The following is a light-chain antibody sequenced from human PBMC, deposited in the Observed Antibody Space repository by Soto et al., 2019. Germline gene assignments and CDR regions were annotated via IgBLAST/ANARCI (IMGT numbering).Light chain of an antibody. V-gene: IGKV3-20*01. Sequence: EIVLTQSPGTLSLSPGERATLSCRASQSVRSSYLAWYQQKPGQAPRLLSYGASSRATGIPDRFSGSGSGTDLPLTISRLEPEDFAVYYCQQYGSSPYTFGQGTKLEIK. CDR2: GAS. CDR1: QSVRSSY. J-gene: IGKJ2*01. CDR3: QQYGSSPYT.